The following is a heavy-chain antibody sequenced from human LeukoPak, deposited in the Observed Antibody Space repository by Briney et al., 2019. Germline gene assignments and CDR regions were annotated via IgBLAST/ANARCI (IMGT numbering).Heavy chain of an antibody. J-gene: IGHJ2*01. V-gene: IGHV3-7*01. CDR2: IKQDGSEK. D-gene: IGHD4-11*01. CDR1: GFTFSSYS. Sequence: PGGSLRLSCAASGFTFSSYSMNWVRQAPGKGLEWVANIKQDGSEKYYVDSVKGRFTISRDSAKNSLYLQMNSLRAEDTAVYYCARAVSNYYFWYFDLWGRGTLVTVSS. CDR3: ARAVSNYYFWYFDL.